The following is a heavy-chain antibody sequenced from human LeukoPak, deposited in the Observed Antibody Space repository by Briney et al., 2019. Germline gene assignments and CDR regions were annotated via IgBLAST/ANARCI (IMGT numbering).Heavy chain of an antibody. Sequence: SGTLSLTCAVSGGSISSSSWWSWVRQPPGKGLEWIGEIYHSGNTNYNPSLKSRVTMSVDTSKNQFSLKLSSVTAADTAVYYCARVNTQGVPSPWGQGILVTVSS. J-gene: IGHJ5*02. CDR3: ARVNTQGVPSP. CDR2: IYHSGNT. CDR1: GGSISSSSW. V-gene: IGHV4-4*02. D-gene: IGHD2-15*01.